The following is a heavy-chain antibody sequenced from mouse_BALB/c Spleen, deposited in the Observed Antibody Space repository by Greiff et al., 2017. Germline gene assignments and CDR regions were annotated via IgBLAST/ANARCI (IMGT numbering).Heavy chain of an antibody. V-gene: IGHV14-3*02. Sequence: EVQLQESGAELVKPGASVKLSCTASGFNIKDTYMHWVKQRPEQGLEWIGRIDPANGNTKYDPKFQGKATITADTSSNTAYLQLSSLTSEDTAVYYCARGEDYDENHYWGQGTTLTVSS. D-gene: IGHD2-4*01. CDR2: IDPANGNT. CDR3: ARGEDYDENHY. CDR1: GFNIKDTY. J-gene: IGHJ2*01.